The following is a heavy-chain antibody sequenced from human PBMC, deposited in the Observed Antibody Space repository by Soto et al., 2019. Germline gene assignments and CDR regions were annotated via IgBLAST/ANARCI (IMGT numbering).Heavy chain of an antibody. Sequence: SETLSLTCTVSGGSISSYYWSWIRQPPGKGLEWIGYIYYSGSTNYNPSLKSRVTISVDTSKNQFSLKLSSVTTADTAVYYCARVEMATIDYWGQGTLVTVSS. V-gene: IGHV4-59*01. CDR2: IYYSGST. CDR3: ARVEMATIDY. CDR1: GGSISSYY. D-gene: IGHD5-12*01. J-gene: IGHJ4*02.